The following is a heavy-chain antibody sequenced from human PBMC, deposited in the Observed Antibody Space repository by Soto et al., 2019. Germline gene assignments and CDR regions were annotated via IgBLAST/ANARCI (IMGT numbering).Heavy chain of an antibody. CDR2: IYPGDSDT. CDR1: VYIFTSYW. D-gene: IGHD6-13*01. V-gene: IGHV5-51*01. CDR3: ASRLAAAGYSYGMDV. Sequence: ESLKISGKGSVYIFTSYWILWVRQMPGEGLEWMGIIYPGDSDTRYSPPFQGQGTISADKSISTAYLQWSSLKDSDTAIYYCASRLAAAGYSYGMDVWGQGTTVTVSS. J-gene: IGHJ6*02.